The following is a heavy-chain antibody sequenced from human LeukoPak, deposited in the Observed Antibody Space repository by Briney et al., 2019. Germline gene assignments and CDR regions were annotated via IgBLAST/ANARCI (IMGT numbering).Heavy chain of an antibody. D-gene: IGHD6-13*01. J-gene: IGHJ4*02. Sequence: SETLSLTCTVSGGSISSYYWSWIRHPPGKGLEWFGYIYYSGSTNYNLSLKSRVNISVDASKTQFSLKLSSVTVADTAVYYCASGAAAGTVFDYWGQGTLVTVSS. V-gene: IGHV4-59*01. CDR2: IYYSGST. CDR1: GGSISSYY. CDR3: ASGAAAGTVFDY.